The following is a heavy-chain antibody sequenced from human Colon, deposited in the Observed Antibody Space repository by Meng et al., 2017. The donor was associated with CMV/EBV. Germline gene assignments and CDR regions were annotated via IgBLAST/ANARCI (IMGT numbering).Heavy chain of an antibody. Sequence: QVHGVGAGGGVVQPGGSLGLSCAASGFTFSDYGMHWLRQAPGKGLEWVAFVLYDGSRKYYGDSVKGRFSISRDNSKNTLYLQMNSLRADDTAVYHCVKDQCRGWGQGTLVTVSS. CDR2: VLYDGSRK. J-gene: IGHJ4*02. CDR1: GFTFSDYG. D-gene: IGHD3-10*01. CDR3: VKDQCRG. V-gene: IGHV3-30*02.